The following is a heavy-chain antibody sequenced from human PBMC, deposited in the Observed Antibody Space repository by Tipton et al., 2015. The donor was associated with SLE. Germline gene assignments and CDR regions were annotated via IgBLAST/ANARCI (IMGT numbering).Heavy chain of an antibody. Sequence: GLVKPSQTLSLTCAISGDSVSSKSVTWNWIRQSPSRGLEWLGRTYYRSKWYNDYTVSVKSRIAINPDTSKNQFSLQLNSVTPEDTAVYYCARGIGSSWAFDSWGQETLVTVSS. D-gene: IGHD1-26*01. V-gene: IGHV6-1*01. CDR2: TYYRSKWYN. CDR3: ARGIGSSWAFDS. CDR1: GDSVSSKSVT. J-gene: IGHJ4*02.